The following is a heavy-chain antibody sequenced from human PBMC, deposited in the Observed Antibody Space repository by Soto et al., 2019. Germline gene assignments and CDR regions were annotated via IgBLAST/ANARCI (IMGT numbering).Heavy chain of an antibody. V-gene: IGHV4-34*01. D-gene: IGHD3-3*01. J-gene: IGHJ4*02. CDR2: INHSGST. CDR3: ARGWRWHPYY. CDR1: GGSFSGYY. Sequence: QVQLQQWGAGLLKPSETLSLTCAVYGGSFSGYYWSWIRQPPGKGLEWIGEINHSGSTNYNPSLKSRVTISVDTSKNQFSLKLSSVTAADTAVYYCARGWRWHPYYLGQGTLVTVSS.